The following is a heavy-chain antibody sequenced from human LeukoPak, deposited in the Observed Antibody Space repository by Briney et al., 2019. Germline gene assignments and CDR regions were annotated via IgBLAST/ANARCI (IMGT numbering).Heavy chain of an antibody. D-gene: IGHD3-3*01. CDR1: GFTFSDYY. J-gene: IGHJ4*02. Sequence: PGGSLRLSCTASGFTFSDYYMSWIRQAPGKGLEWISYISTRGSTIYYADSVKGRFTISRDNANNSLFLQMNSLRAEDTAFYYCARVRFLEWLPDWGQGTLVTVSP. V-gene: IGHV3-11*04. CDR3: ARVRFLEWLPD. CDR2: ISTRGSTI.